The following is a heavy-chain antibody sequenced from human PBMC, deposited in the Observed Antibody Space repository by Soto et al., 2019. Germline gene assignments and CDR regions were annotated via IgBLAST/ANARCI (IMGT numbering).Heavy chain of an antibody. D-gene: IGHD3-22*01. Sequence: QVQLVQSGAEVKKPGSSVKVSCKASGGTFSSYTISWVRQVPGQGLEWMGRIIPILGIANYAQKFQGRVTITADKSTSTAYMELSSLRSEDTAVYYCASYYDSSGSPVDYWGQGTLVTVSS. V-gene: IGHV1-69*02. CDR3: ASYYDSSGSPVDY. CDR2: IIPILGIA. CDR1: GGTFSSYT. J-gene: IGHJ4*02.